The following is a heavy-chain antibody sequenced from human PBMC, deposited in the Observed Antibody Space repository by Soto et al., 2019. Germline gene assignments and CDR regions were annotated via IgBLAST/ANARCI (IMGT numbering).Heavy chain of an antibody. CDR3: AKALSSSWYYFDY. CDR2: ISGSGGST. CDR1: GFTFSSYA. D-gene: IGHD6-13*01. J-gene: IGHJ4*02. Sequence: CGSLRLSCAASGFTFSSYAMSWVRQAPGKGLEWVSAISGSGGSTYYADSVKGRFTISRDNSKNTLYLQMNSLRAEDTAVYYCAKALSSSWYYFDYWGQGTLVTVSS. V-gene: IGHV3-23*01.